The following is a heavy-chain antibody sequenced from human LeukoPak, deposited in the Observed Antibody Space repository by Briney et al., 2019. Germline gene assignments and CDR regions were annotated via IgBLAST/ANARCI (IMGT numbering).Heavy chain of an antibody. Sequence: GGSLGLSCAASGFTFSNYAMTWVRQAPGKGLEWVSAISGSGGSTYYADSVKGRFTISRDNPKNTLYLQMNSLRAEDTAVYYCAKDYYGSGSWGQGALVTVSS. CDR3: AKDYYGSGS. CDR1: GFTFSNYA. V-gene: IGHV3-23*01. D-gene: IGHD3-10*01. J-gene: IGHJ4*02. CDR2: ISGSGGST.